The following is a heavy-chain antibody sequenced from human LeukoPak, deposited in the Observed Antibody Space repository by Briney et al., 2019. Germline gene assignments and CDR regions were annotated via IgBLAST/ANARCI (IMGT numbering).Heavy chain of an antibody. CDR2: IRYDGSNK. D-gene: IGHD1-1*01. V-gene: IGHV3-30*02. CDR3: AKDLFQRAVGWFDP. CDR1: GFTFSSYG. Sequence: GGSLRLXCAASGFTFSSYGMHWVRQAPGKGLEWVAFIRYDGSNKYYADSVKGRFTISRDNSKNTLYLQMNSLRAEDTAVYYCAKDLFQRAVGWFDPWGQGTLVTVSS. J-gene: IGHJ5*02.